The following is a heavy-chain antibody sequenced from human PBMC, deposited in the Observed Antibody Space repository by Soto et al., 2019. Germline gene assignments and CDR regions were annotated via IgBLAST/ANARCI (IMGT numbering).Heavy chain of an antibody. CDR2: FGPEDGET. CDR1: GYTLTELS. V-gene: IGHV1-24*01. CDR3: ATGSGCISTSCYYYGMDV. J-gene: IGHJ6*02. D-gene: IGHD2-2*01. Sequence: ASVKVSCKVSGYTLTELSMHWVRQAPGKGLEWMGGFGPEDGETIYAQKFQGRVTMTEDTSTDTAYMELSSLRSEDTAVYYCATGSGCISTSCYYYGMDVWGQGTTVTVSS.